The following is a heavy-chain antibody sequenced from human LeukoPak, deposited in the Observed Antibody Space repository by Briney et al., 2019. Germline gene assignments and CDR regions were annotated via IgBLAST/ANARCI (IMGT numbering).Heavy chain of an antibody. CDR2: INSVGDT. Sequence: GGSLRLSCAASGFSFSNYDMHWVRQATGKGLEWVSCINSVGDTYYPGSVKGRFTISRDNAKSTVYLHMNSLRVDDTAVYYCASRPDPDIGGNEGLEHWGQGTLVTVSS. D-gene: IGHD2-15*01. V-gene: IGHV3-13*01. CDR1: GFSFSNYD. J-gene: IGHJ1*01. CDR3: ASRPDPDIGGNEGLEH.